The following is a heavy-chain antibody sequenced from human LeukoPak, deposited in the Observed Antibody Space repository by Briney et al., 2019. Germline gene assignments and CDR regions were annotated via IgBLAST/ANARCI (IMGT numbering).Heavy chain of an antibody. D-gene: IGHD3-10*01. CDR3: ARERYYYGSGSHPAYYFDY. CDR2: IYYSGST. J-gene: IGHJ4*02. V-gene: IGHV4-59*01. CDR1: GGSISSYY. Sequence: SETLSLTCTVSGGSISSYYWSWIRQPPGKGLEWIGYIYYSGSTNYNPSLKSRVTISVDTSKNQFSLKLGSVTAADTAVYYCARERYYYGSGSHPAYYFDYWGQGTLVTVSS.